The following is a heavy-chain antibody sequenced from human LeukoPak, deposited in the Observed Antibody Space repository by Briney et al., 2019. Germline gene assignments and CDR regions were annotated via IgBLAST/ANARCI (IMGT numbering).Heavy chain of an antibody. Sequence: GGSLRLSCAASGFTFSSYWMSWVRQAPGKGLEWVANIKQDGSEKYYVDSVKGRFTISRDNAKNSLYLQMNSLRAEDTAVYYCASGGKVLRYFDWFDYWGQGTLVTVSS. J-gene: IGHJ5*01. V-gene: IGHV3-7*01. CDR2: IKQDGSEK. CDR1: GFTFSSYW. D-gene: IGHD3-9*01. CDR3: ASGGKVLRYFDWFDY.